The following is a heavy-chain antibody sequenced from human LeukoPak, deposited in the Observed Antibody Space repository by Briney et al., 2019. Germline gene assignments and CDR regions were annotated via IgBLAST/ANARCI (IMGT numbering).Heavy chain of an antibody. D-gene: IGHD3-9*01. CDR2: ISHTGGST. CDR3: ASITLYDILTEYDFDY. Sequence: GGSLRLSCAASGFTFSSYALSWVRHAPGMGLQWVSAISHTGGSTYYADSVKGRFPIWRDNSKNTLYLQISLLRADDTVVYYGASITLYDILTEYDFDYWGQGTLVTVSS. CDR1: GFTFSSYA. V-gene: IGHV3-23*01. J-gene: IGHJ4*02.